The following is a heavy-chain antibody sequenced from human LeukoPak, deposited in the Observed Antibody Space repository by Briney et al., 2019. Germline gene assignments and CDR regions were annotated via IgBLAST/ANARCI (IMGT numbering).Heavy chain of an antibody. CDR2: ISYDGSNK. V-gene: IGHV3-30-3*01. J-gene: IGHJ6*02. CDR1: GFTFSSYA. CDR3: ARDLAAYYYYGMDV. Sequence: GRSLRLSCAASGFTFSSYAMHWVRQAPGKGLEWVAVISYDGSNKYYADSVKGRFTISRDNSKNTLYLQMNSLRAEDTAVYYCARDLAAYYYYGMDVWGQGTTVTASS.